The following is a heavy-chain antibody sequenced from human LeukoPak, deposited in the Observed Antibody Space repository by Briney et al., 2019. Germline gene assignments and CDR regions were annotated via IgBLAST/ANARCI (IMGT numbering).Heavy chain of an antibody. CDR1: GYTFTGYY. CDR3: ARGGGYAQGHFDY. CDR2: INPNSGGT. V-gene: IGHV1-2*04. J-gene: IGHJ4*02. D-gene: IGHD5-12*01. Sequence: ASVKVSCKASGYTFTGYYMHWARQAPGQGLEWMGWINPNSGGTNYAQKFQGWVTMTRDTSISTAYMELSRLRSDDTAVYYCARGGGYAQGHFDYWGQGTLVTVSS.